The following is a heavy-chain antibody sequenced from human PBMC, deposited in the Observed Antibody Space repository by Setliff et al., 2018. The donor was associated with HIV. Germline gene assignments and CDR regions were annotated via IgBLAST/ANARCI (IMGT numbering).Heavy chain of an antibody. CDR1: GGTFSSYP. D-gene: IGHD3-22*01. J-gene: IGHJ6*03. Sequence: SVKVSCKASGGTFSSYPISWVRQAPGQGLEWMGGIIPIFGTTHYAQKFQGRVTVTADESTSTAYMQLSSLRSDDTAVYYCARGRNYDSSGYGDYYYYMDVWAKGPRSPS. CDR3: ARGRNYDSSGYGDYYYYMDV. CDR2: IIPIFGTT. V-gene: IGHV1-69*13.